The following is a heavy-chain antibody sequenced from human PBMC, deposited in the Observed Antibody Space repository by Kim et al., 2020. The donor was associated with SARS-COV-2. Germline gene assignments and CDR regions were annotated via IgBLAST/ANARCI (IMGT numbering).Heavy chain of an antibody. Sequence: ASVKVSCKASGYSFTTYYLHWLRQAPGQTLEWVGFINTDNGDTRYSQTFQGRVIIHRDTSASTTSMDLRSLRFEDTAVYFCARGPSSGAFDIWGQGTMVT. CDR2: INTDNGDT. J-gene: IGHJ3*02. CDR1: GYSFTTYY. D-gene: IGHD3-22*01. CDR3: ARGPSSGAFDI. V-gene: IGHV1-3*04.